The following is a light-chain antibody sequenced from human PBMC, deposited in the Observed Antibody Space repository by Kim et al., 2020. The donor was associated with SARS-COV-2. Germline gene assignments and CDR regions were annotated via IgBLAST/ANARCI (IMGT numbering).Light chain of an antibody. CDR3: SSYAGSNNLV. CDR2: EVS. CDR1: SSDVGGYNY. J-gene: IGLJ2*01. Sequence: GQSSTTPCTGTSSDVGGYNYVSWYQRHPGKAPKLMIYEVSKRPSGVPDRFSGSKSGNTASLTVSGLQAEDEADYYCSSYAGSNNLVFGGGTQLTVL. V-gene: IGLV2-8*01.